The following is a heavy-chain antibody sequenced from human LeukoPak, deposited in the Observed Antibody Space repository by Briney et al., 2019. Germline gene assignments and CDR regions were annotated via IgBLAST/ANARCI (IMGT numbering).Heavy chain of an antibody. CDR3: ARARVVAALLRDAFDI. CDR2: VYYSGCT. V-gene: IGHV4-59*01. D-gene: IGHD2-15*01. Sequence: SETLSLTRTVSGGSISSYYWRWLRPPPGKGLAWIGYVYYSGCTNYNPSLKSRVTISVDTSKNQFSLKLSSVTAADTAVYYCARARVVAALLRDAFDIWGQGTMVTVSS. J-gene: IGHJ3*02. CDR1: GGSISSYY.